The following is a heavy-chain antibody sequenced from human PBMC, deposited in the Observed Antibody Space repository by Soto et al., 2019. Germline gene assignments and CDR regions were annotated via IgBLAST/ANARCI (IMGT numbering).Heavy chain of an antibody. J-gene: IGHJ6*02. Sequence: SGPTLVNPTETLTLTCTVSGFSLSNARMGVSWIRQPPGKALEWLAHIFSNDEKSYSTSLKSRLTISKDTSKSQVVLTMTNMDPVDTATYYCARIHYCDSTHYYYYGMDVWGQGTTVTVSS. D-gene: IGHD3-22*01. CDR2: IFSNDEK. CDR3: ARIHYCDSTHYYYYGMDV. CDR1: GFSLSNARMG. V-gene: IGHV2-26*01.